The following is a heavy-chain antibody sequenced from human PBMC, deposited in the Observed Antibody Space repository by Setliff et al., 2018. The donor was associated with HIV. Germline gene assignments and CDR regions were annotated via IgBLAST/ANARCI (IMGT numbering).Heavy chain of an antibody. D-gene: IGHD4-17*01. Sequence: PSETLSLTCTVSGGSISSPGYYWSWIRQHPGKGLEWIGYFYYTGSDYYNPSLKSRVTISVDTSKNQFSLKLSSVTAADTAVYYCARHLTTVTTSQLDYWGQGTLVTVSS. CDR1: GGSISSPGYY. CDR3: ARHLTTVTTSQLDY. V-gene: IGHV4-30-4*01. CDR2: FYYTGSD. J-gene: IGHJ4*02.